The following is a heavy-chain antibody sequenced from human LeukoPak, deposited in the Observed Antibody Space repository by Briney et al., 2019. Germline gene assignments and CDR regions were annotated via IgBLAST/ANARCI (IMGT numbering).Heavy chain of an antibody. CDR3: ARGKGYYYGSGSYLNWFDP. D-gene: IGHD3-10*01. CDR1: GDSVSSNSAA. Sequence: SQTLSLTCAISGDSVSSNSAAWNWIRQSPSRGLEWLGRTYYRSKWYNDYAVSVKSRITINPDTSKNQFSLQLNSVTPEDTAVYYCARGKGYYYGSGSYLNWFDPWGQGTLVTVSS. V-gene: IGHV6-1*01. J-gene: IGHJ5*02. CDR2: TYYRSKWYN.